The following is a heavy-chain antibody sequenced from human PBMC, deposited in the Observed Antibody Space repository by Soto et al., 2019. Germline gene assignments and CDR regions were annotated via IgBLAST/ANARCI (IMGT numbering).Heavy chain of an antibody. J-gene: IGHJ3*02. D-gene: IGHD2-21*02. CDR2: INPGGGST. Sequence: ASVKVSCKASGYTFTSYYMHWVRQAPGQGLEWMGIINPGGGSTSYAQKFQGRVTMTRDTSTSTVYMELSSLRSEDTAVYYCARPIGGNYAFDIWGQGTMVTVSS. CDR3: ARPIGGNYAFDI. V-gene: IGHV1-46*01. CDR1: GYTFTSYY.